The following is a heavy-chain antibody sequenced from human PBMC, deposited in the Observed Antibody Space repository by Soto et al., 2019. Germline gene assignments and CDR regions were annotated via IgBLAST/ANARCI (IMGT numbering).Heavy chain of an antibody. CDR2: TYYRSKWYN. CDR1: VDSVSSNSAA. CDR3: ARDIIQLARFDH. V-gene: IGHV6-1*01. J-gene: IGHJ5*02. D-gene: IGHD5-18*01. Sequence: SQTLSLTCAISVDSVSSNSAACNWIRQPPSTGLEWLGRTYYRSKWYNDYAVSVKSRITINPDTSKNKFSLQLNSVTPEDTAVYYCARDIIQLARFDHWGQGTLVTVSS.